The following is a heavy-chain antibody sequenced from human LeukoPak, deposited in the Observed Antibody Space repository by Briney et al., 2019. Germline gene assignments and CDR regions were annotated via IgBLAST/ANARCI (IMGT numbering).Heavy chain of an antibody. J-gene: IGHJ4*02. D-gene: IGHD1-1*01. CDR2: SSVYNGNT. Sequence: ASVKVSCKASGYTFMSYGIHWLRQAPGQGLEWMGWSSVYNGNTNYAQKFQGRVTMTTDTTTSTAYMELRTLLSDDTAVYYCAKGRRVDADDHFDYWGQGTLVTVSS. V-gene: IGHV1-18*01. CDR3: AKGRRVDADDHFDY. CDR1: GYTFMSYG.